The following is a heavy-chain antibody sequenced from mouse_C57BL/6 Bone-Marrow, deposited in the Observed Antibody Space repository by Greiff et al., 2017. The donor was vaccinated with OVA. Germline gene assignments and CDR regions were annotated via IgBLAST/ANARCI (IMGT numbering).Heavy chain of an antibody. CDR1: GFTFSDAW. CDR2: IRNKANNHAT. D-gene: IGHD3-2*02. Sequence: EVQRVESGGGLVQPGGSMKLSCAASGFTFSDAWMDWVRQSPEKGLEWVAEIRNKANNHATYYAESVKGRFTISRDDSKSSVYLQMNSLRAEDTGIYYCTRGEDSSGYYYWGQGTTLTVSS. V-gene: IGHV6-6*01. CDR3: TRGEDSSGYYY. J-gene: IGHJ2*01.